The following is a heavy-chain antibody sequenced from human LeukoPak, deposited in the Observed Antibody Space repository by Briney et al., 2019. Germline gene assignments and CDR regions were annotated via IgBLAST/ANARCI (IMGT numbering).Heavy chain of an antibody. V-gene: IGHV3-9*03. Sequence: GGSLRLSCAASGFTVSGNYMNWVRQAPGKGLEWVSGIRWNRGSIGYADSVKGRFTISRDNAKNSLYLQMNSLRAEDMALYYCAKGQGRDGYNLGDYWGQGTLVTVSS. CDR3: AKGQGRDGYNLGDY. CDR1: GFTVSGNY. D-gene: IGHD5-24*01. CDR2: IRWNRGSI. J-gene: IGHJ4*02.